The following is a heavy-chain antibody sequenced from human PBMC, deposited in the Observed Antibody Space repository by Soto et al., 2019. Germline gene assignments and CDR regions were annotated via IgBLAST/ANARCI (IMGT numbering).Heavy chain of an antibody. D-gene: IGHD6-13*01. CDR1: ELSLTIGVVP. CDR3: AHRLPGPSGYDV. J-gene: IGHJ6*02. Sequence: SGPTLVNPPHNLTLTCTFSELSLTIGVVPVPSIPQPPGEALEWLALIYWNDEQYYNPSLRNRLTITRDTSKNQVVLTMTNMDPVDTATYYCAHRLPGPSGYDVWGQGTTVTIYS. V-gene: IGHV2-5*01. CDR2: IYWNDEQ.